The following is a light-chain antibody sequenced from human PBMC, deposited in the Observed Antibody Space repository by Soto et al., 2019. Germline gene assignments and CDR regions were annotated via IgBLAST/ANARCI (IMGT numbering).Light chain of an antibody. J-gene: IGKJ2*01. CDR2: GAS. CDR3: QQYGSSPQYN. CDR1: QSVSSSY. V-gene: IGKV3-20*01. Sequence: EIVLTQSPGTLSLSPGERATLSCRASQSVSSSYLAWYQQKPGQAPRLLIYGASSRATGIPDRFSGSGSGTDFTLTISRLEPEDFAVYYCQQYGSSPQYNCGPGTKVDIK.